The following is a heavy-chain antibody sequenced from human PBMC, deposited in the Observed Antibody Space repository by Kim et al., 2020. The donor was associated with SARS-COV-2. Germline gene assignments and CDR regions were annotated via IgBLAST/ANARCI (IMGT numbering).Heavy chain of an antibody. CDR3: ARPAVVSADWYFDL. V-gene: IGHV3-30*15. J-gene: IGHJ2*01. D-gene: IGHD6-19*01. Sequence: YAYPVKGRFTISKNNSKKTLYLQLSSLRTEDTAVYYCARPAVVSADWYFDLWGRGTLVSVSS.